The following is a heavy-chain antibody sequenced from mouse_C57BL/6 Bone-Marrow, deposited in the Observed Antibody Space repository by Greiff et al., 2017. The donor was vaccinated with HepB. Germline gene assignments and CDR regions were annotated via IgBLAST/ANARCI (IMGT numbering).Heavy chain of an antibody. Sequence: QVQLQQSGAELVRPGASVTLSCKASGYTFTDYEMHWVKQTPVHGLEWIGAIDPETGGTAYNQKFKGKAILTADKSSSTAYMELRSLTSEDSAVYYCTNYCGSVLWFAYWGQGTLVTVSA. CDR1: GYTFTDYE. J-gene: IGHJ3*01. D-gene: IGHD1-1*01. CDR2: IDPETGGT. CDR3: TNYCGSVLWFAY. V-gene: IGHV1-15*01.